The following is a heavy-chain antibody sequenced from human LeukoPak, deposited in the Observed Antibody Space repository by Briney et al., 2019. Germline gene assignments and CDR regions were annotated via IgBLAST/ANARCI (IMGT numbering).Heavy chain of an antibody. CDR2: IKHDESEK. CDR3: TRRLDD. CDR1: GFSFNSDW. D-gene: IGHD3-16*01. V-gene: IGHV3-7*01. Sequence: GGSLRLSCAASGFSFNSDWMDWVRQGPGKGLEWVANIKHDESEKNYLDSVKGRFTISRDNAQNSLYLQMNGLRVEDTAVYYCTRRLDDWGRGTLVTVSS. J-gene: IGHJ4*02.